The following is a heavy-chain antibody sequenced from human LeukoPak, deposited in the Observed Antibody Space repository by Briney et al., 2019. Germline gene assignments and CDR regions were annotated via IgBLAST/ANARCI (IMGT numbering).Heavy chain of an antibody. CDR1: GYTFTSYG. D-gene: IGHD6-13*01. Sequence: ASVKVSCKASGYTFTSYGISWVRQAPGQGLEWMGWISAYNGNTNYAQKLQGRVTMTTDTSTSTVYMELRSLRSDDTAVYYCARDYAIAAAGTGGVYWGQGTLVTVSS. V-gene: IGHV1-18*01. CDR2: ISAYNGNT. CDR3: ARDYAIAAAGTGGVY. J-gene: IGHJ4*02.